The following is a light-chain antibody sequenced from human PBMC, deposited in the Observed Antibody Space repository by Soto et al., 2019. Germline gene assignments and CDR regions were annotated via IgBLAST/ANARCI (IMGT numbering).Light chain of an antibody. Sequence: EIVMTQSPATLSVSPGERATLSCRASQSVSSNLAWYQQKPGQAPRLLIYRASTRATGIPARFSGSGSGTEVTLTISRLQSEDFAVYYCQHYNDWPPWTFGQGTKVEIK. V-gene: IGKV3-15*01. CDR2: RAS. CDR1: QSVSSN. CDR3: QHYNDWPPWT. J-gene: IGKJ1*01.